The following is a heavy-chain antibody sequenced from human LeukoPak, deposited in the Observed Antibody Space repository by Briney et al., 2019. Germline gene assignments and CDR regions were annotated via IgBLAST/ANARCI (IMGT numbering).Heavy chain of an antibody. CDR3: ARGVYCSGGSCYIPLDY. Sequence: PSETLSLTCAAYGGSFSGYYWSWIRQPPGKGLEWIGELNHSGSANYNPSLKSRVSMSVDTSKNQFSLKLSSMTAADTAVYYCARGVYCSGGSCYIPLDYWGQGTLVTVSS. D-gene: IGHD2-15*01. J-gene: IGHJ4*02. CDR1: GGSFSGYY. V-gene: IGHV4-34*01. CDR2: LNHSGSA.